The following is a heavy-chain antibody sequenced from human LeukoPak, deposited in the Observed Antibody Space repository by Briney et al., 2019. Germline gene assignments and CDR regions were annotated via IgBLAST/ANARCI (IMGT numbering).Heavy chain of an antibody. D-gene: IGHD3-10*01. CDR1: GFTFSSYS. CDR2: ISSSSSTI. Sequence: GGSLRLSCAVSGFTFSSYSMNWVRQAPGKGLEWVSYISSSSSTIYYADSVKGRFTISRDNAKNSLYLQMNSLRAEDTAVYYCARSLRGFPDAFDIWGQGTMVTVSS. CDR3: ARSLRGFPDAFDI. J-gene: IGHJ3*02. V-gene: IGHV3-48*01.